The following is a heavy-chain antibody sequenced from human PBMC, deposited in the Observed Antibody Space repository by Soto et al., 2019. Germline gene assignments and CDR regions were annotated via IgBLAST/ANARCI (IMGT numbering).Heavy chain of an antibody. CDR3: TTLRLDP. V-gene: IGHV1-2*02. J-gene: IGHJ5*02. CDR2: DNPNTGVT. Sequence: SVKVSCKASGYTFTAFYMNWVRQAPGQGLEWMGWDNPNTGVTKYAQKFQGRVTMTRDTSINTAYMELSGLTSDDTAVYYCTTLRLDPWGQGTLVTVSS. D-gene: IGHD3-9*01. CDR1: GYTFTAFY.